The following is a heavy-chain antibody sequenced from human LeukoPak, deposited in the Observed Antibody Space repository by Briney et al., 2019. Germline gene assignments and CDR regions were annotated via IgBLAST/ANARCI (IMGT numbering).Heavy chain of an antibody. CDR2: IYFTGSS. Sequence: SETLSLTCSVSGYSISSGYYWGWIRQPPGKGLELIGNIYFTGSSYYNPSLNSRVTMSVDTSKNQFSLKVRYVTAADTAVCYCASLPRAYTKFDYWGQGILVTVSS. CDR3: ASLPRAYTKFDY. D-gene: IGHD4-11*01. V-gene: IGHV4-38-2*01. CDR1: GYSISSGYY. J-gene: IGHJ4*02.